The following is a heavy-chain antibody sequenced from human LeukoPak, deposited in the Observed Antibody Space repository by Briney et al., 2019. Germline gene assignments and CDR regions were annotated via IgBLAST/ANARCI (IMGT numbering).Heavy chain of an antibody. Sequence: AASVKVSCKASNYTFTSYGISWVRQAPGQGLKWMAWINAYNGDTNYAQKFQGRVTLTTDTSTSTAYMELRSLRSDDTAVYYCARDGSGVWFDYWGQGTLVTVSS. J-gene: IGHJ4*02. CDR2: INAYNGDT. CDR1: NYTFTSYG. V-gene: IGHV1-18*01. CDR3: ARDGSGVWFDY. D-gene: IGHD3-10*01.